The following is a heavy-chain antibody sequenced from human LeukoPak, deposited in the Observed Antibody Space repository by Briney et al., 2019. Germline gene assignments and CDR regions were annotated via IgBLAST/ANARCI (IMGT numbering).Heavy chain of an antibody. CDR2: ISYDGSNK. Sequence: GRSLRLSCAASGFTFSSYGMHWVRQAPGKGLEWVAVISYDGSNKYYADSVKGRFTISRDNSKNTLYLQMNSLRAEDTAVYYCTTDYGGNSDFDYWGQGTLVTVSS. V-gene: IGHV3-30*03. D-gene: IGHD4-23*01. J-gene: IGHJ4*02. CDR1: GFTFSSYG. CDR3: TTDYGGNSDFDY.